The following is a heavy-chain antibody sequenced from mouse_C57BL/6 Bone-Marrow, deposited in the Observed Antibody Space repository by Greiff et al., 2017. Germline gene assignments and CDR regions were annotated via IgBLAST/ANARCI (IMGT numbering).Heavy chain of an antibody. CDR3: ARGGTVVAPYWYFDV. Sequence: QVQLQQSGAELARPGASVKLSCKASGYTFTSYGISWVKQRTGQGLEWIGEIYPRSGNTYYNEKFKGKATLTADKSSSTAYMELRSLTSVDSAVYFGARGGTVVAPYWYFDVWGTGTTVTVSA. J-gene: IGHJ1*03. CDR2: IYPRSGNT. V-gene: IGHV1-81*01. D-gene: IGHD1-1*01. CDR1: GYTFTSYG.